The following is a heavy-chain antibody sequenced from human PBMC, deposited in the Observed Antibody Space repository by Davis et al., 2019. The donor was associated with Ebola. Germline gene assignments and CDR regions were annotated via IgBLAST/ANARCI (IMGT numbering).Heavy chain of an antibody. J-gene: IGHJ4*02. D-gene: IGHD3-10*01. V-gene: IGHV3-74*01. CDR1: GFTFSSYW. CDR3: TRGGYYNSGSYVTPPFDY. Sequence: HTGGSLRLSCVGSGFTFSSYWMYWFRQAPGKGLVWVSRIKSDGSSISYADSVKGRFTISRDNAKNTLYLQMNSLRAEDTAMYYCTRGGYYNSGSYVTPPFDYWGQGTLVTVSS. CDR2: IKSDGSSI.